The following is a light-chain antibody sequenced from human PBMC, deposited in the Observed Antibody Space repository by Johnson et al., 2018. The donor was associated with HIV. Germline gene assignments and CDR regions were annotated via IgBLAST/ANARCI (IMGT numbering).Light chain of an antibody. J-gene: IGLJ1*01. CDR2: AKN. CDR3: ATWDDTLNGRYV. CDR1: TSNIGNNY. V-gene: IGLV1-51*01. Sequence: SVLTQPPSVSAAPGQKVTISCSGSTSNIGNNYVSWYRHLPGTAPKLLISAKNKRPSGVPDRFSASKSGTSATLAISGLQAEDEAAYYCATWDDTLNGRYVFGTGTKVTVL.